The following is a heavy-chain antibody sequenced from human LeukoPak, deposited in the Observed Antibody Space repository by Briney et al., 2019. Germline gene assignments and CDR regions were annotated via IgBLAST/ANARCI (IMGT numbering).Heavy chain of an antibody. V-gene: IGHV1-69*04. D-gene: IGHD3-10*01. Sequence: SVKVSCKASGGTFSTYSITWVRQAPGQGLEWMGRIIPILGVPNYAQKFQGRLTITADKSTSTAYMDLSSLRSADTAVYYCARDNPAYYYGSGSFDYWGQGTLVTVSS. CDR3: ARDNPAYYYGSGSFDY. J-gene: IGHJ4*02. CDR2: IIPILGVP. CDR1: GGTFSTYS.